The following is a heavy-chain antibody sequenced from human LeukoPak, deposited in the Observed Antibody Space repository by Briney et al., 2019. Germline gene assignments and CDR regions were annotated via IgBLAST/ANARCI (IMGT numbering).Heavy chain of an antibody. Sequence: GASVKVSCKASGYTFTSYDINWVRQATGQGLEWMGWMNPNSGNTGYAQKFQGRVTITRNTSISTAYMELSSLRSEDTAVYYCARMSYYDSSGDPNWFDPWGQGTLVTVSS. D-gene: IGHD3-22*01. J-gene: IGHJ5*02. CDR1: GYTFTSYD. V-gene: IGHV1-8*03. CDR3: ARMSYYDSSGDPNWFDP. CDR2: MNPNSGNT.